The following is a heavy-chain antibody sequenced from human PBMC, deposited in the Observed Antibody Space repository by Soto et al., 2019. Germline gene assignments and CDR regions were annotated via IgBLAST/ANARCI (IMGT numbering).Heavy chain of an antibody. J-gene: IGHJ4*02. CDR1: GYTFTSYA. CDR2: INAGNGNT. CDR3: ARDRWGGGTTTVTTLGY. D-gene: IGHD4-17*01. Sequence: GASVKVSCKASGYTFTSYAMHWVRQAPGQRLEWMGWINAGNGNTKYSQKFQGRVTITRDTSASTAYMELSSLRSEDTAVYYCARDRWGGGTTTVTTLGYWGQGTLVTVSS. V-gene: IGHV1-3*01.